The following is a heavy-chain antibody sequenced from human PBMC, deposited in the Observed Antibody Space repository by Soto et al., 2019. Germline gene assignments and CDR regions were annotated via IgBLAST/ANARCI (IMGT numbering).Heavy chain of an antibody. V-gene: IGHV3-15*01. CDR2: IKSKTDGGTT. Sequence: GGSLRLSCAASGFTFSNAWMSWVRQAPGKGLEWVGRIKSKTDGGTTDYAAPVKGRFTISRDDSKNMLYLQMNSLKTEDTAVYYCTTERSAVSYGRDYWGQGTLVTVSS. CDR3: TTERSAVSYGRDY. CDR1: GFTFSNAW. D-gene: IGHD5-18*01. J-gene: IGHJ4*02.